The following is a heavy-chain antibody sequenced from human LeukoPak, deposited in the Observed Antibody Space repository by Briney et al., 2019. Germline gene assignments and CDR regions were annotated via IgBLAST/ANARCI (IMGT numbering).Heavy chain of an antibody. CDR1: GFTFSRYW. CDR3: VRDNYGVDY. J-gene: IGHJ4*02. CDR2: IVSDGSST. D-gene: IGHD3-10*01. Sequence: PGGSLRLSCAASGFTFSRYWMQSVRQAPGKGLVWVSHIVSDGSSTTYADSVKGRFPTSRDNAKNTLYRQMNSLRAEDTAVYYCVRDNYGVDYWGQGTLVTVSS. V-gene: IGHV3-74*03.